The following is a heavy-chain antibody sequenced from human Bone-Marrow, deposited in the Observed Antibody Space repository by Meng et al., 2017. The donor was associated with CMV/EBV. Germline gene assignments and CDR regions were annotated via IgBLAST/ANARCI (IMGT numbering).Heavy chain of an antibody. CDR1: GGSFSGYY. V-gene: IGHV4-34*01. CDR3: ARGGGEWFQDY. Sequence: QVQLQQWGAGLLKPSETLSLTCAVYGGSFSGYYWSWIRQPPGKGLEWIGEINHNGSTNYNPSLKSRVTISVDTSKNQFSLKLSSVTAADTAVYYCARGGGEWFQDYWGQGTLVTVSS. CDR2: INHNGST. J-gene: IGHJ4*02. D-gene: IGHD3-3*01.